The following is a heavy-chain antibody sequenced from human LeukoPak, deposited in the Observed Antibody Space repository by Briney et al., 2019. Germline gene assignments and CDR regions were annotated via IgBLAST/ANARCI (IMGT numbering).Heavy chain of an antibody. V-gene: IGHV1-69*04. CDR2: IIPILGVA. D-gene: IGHD6-19*01. Sequence: ASVKVSCKASGGTFSSYAISRVRQAPGQGLEWMGRIIPILGVANYAQRFQGRVTITADKSTSTAYMELSSLRSEDTAVYYCARVGSGWFMLDYWGQGTLVTVSS. CDR3: ARVGSGWFMLDY. CDR1: GGTFSSYA. J-gene: IGHJ4*02.